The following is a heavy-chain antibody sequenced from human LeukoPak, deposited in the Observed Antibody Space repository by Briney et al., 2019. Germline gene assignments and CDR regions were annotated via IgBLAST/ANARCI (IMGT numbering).Heavy chain of an antibody. V-gene: IGHV3-23*01. CDR2: ISGSGGNT. CDR3: AKCMAEPGTCYFDN. J-gene: IGHJ4*03. Sequence: GGSLRLSCAASGFTFSSYAMTWVRQAPGKGLEWVSGISGSGGNTYYANSVKGRLTISRDNSKSTLYLQMNNLGAEDTALYYCAKCMAEPGTCYFDNWGRGTLVTVSS. CDR1: GFTFSSYA. D-gene: IGHD6-13*01.